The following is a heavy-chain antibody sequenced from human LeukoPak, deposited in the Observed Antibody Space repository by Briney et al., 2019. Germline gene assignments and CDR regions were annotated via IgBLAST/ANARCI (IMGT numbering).Heavy chain of an antibody. CDR1: GGSISSGDYY. CDR3: ASVGSGSYYYYFDY. J-gene: IGHJ4*02. CDR2: IYYSGST. Sequence: PSETLSLTCTVSGGSISSGDYYWSWIRQHPGKGLEWIGYIYYSGSTYYNPSLKSRVTISVDTSKNQFSLKLSSVTAADTAVYYCASVGSGSYYYYFDYWGQGTLVTVSS. V-gene: IGHV4-31*03. D-gene: IGHD3-10*01.